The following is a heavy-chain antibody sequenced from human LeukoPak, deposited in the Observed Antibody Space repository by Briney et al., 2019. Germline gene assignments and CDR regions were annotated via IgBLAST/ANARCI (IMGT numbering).Heavy chain of an antibody. Sequence: SETLSLTCSVCGGSISSYYWSWIGQPPGKGLEWIGSSHTSGRSNYNPSLKSRVTISVGTSNNQCSLSLSAVPAAAPAVYSCPRDSGRWSLKLFHLDYWGRGSLVTVSS. D-gene: IGHD4-23*01. CDR2: SHTSGRS. CDR3: PRDSGRWSLKLFHLDY. CDR1: GGSISSYY. V-gene: IGHV4-4*09. J-gene: IGHJ4*02.